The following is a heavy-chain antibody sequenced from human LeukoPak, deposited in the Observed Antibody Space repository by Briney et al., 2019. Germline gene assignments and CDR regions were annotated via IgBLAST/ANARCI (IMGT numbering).Heavy chain of an antibody. CDR1: GFTFSSYW. J-gene: IGHJ4*02. D-gene: IGHD1-14*01. CDR2: IKDDGSEK. V-gene: IGHV3-7*04. CDR3: ARARIDY. Sequence: PGGSLRLSCVGSGFTFSSYWMTWVRQAPGKGLEWVANIKDDGSEKYSVDSLKGRFTISRDNAKNSLYLQMSSLRAEDTAVYYCARARIDYWGQGTLVTVSS.